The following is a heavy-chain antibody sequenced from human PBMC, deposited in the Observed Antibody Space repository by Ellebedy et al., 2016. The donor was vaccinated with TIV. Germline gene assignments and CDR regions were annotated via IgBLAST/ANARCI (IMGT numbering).Heavy chain of an antibody. J-gene: IGHJ6*03. Sequence: GESLKISXAASGFTFSSYWMHWVRQAPGKGLVWVSRINSDGSSTSYADSVKGRFTISRDNAKNTLYLQMNSLRAEDTAVYYCARFGVVITLENYYYYYMDVWGKGTTVTVSS. V-gene: IGHV3-74*01. CDR3: ARFGVVITLENYYYYYMDV. D-gene: IGHD3-3*01. CDR2: INSDGSST. CDR1: GFTFSSYW.